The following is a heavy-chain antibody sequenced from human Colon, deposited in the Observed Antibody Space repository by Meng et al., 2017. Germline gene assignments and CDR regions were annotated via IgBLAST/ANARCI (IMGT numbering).Heavy chain of an antibody. CDR2: IYYSGST. CDR1: GGSISGRNYY. V-gene: IGHV4-39*07. CDR3: ARDSSGGTGSFDL. D-gene: IGHD1-1*01. Sequence: SETLSLTCTVSGGSISGRNYYWGWIRQSPGKGLEWIGSIYYSGSTYYAPSLKSRVTISVDTSKSQFSLSLRSVSASDTAVYHCARDSSGGTGSFDLWGQGMLVTSPQ. J-gene: IGHJ4*02.